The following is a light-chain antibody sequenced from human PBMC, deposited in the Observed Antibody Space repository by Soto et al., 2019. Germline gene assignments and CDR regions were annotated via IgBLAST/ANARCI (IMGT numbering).Light chain of an antibody. CDR3: QQYDSNWT. CDR2: KAS. Sequence: DIQMXXSXXXXSXXXAXXVTXTFRASQSISSWLAWYQQKPGKAPNLLIYKASSLESGVPSRFGGSGSGTEFALTISSLQPDDFATYYCQQYDSNWTFGQGTKVDI. V-gene: IGKV1-5*03. CDR1: QSISSW. J-gene: IGKJ1*01.